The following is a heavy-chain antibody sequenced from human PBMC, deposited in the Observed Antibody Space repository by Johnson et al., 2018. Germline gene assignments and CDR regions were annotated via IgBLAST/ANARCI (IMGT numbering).Heavy chain of an antibody. CDR2: IKSKTDGGTT. D-gene: IGHD4-23*01. J-gene: IGHJ4*02. V-gene: IGHV3-15*07. CDR3: TVLTTVVTPGGY. CDR1: GFTFSNAW. Sequence: VQLVESGGGLVKPGGSLRLSCAASGFTFSNAWMNWVRQAPGKGLEWVGRIKSKTDGGTTDYAAPVKGRFTVSRDDSKNPLYLQMNSLKPEDTAVYYCTVLTTVVTPGGYWGQGTLVTVSS.